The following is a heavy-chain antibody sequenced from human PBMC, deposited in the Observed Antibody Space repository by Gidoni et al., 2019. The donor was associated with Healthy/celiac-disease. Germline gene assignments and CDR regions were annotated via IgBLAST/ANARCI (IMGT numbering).Heavy chain of an antibody. CDR2: INHSGST. J-gene: IGHJ6*04. D-gene: IGHD6-6*01. CDR1: GGSFSGYY. CDR3: AREEYSSSSSLMAV. Sequence: QVQLQQWGAGLLKPSETLSLTCAVYGGSFSGYYWSWIRQPPGKGLEWIGEINHSGSTNYNPSLKSRVTISVDTSKNQFSLKLSSVTAADTAVYYCAREEYSSSSSLMAVWGKGTTVTVSS. V-gene: IGHV4-34*01.